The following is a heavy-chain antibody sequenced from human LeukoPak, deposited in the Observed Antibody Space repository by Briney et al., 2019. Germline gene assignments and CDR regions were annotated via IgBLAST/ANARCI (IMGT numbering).Heavy chain of an antibody. J-gene: IGHJ4*02. Sequence: PGGSLRLSCAASGFTFTSYAMNWVRQAPGKGLEWLSVVYSGGSTHYADSVKGRFTISRDNSKNTLYLHMNSLRAEDTAVYYCATADSGSYYSGFDYWGQGTLVTVSS. D-gene: IGHD1-26*01. CDR3: ATADSGSYYSGFDY. V-gene: IGHV3-66*01. CDR1: GFTFTSYA. CDR2: VYSGGST.